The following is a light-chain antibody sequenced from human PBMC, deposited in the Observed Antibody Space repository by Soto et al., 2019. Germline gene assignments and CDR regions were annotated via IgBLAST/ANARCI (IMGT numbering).Light chain of an antibody. CDR1: QHINTW. CDR2: AAS. CDR3: PLANMFPFT. J-gene: IGKJ4*02. Sequence: DIQMTQSPSSVSASVGDRVTITCRARQHINTWLAWYQQKPGIAPNLLIYAASCLQSGVPSRFRGGGYGTYLTLTISTLQPEDSATYNCPLANMFPFTFGGGIMVAI. V-gene: IGKV1-12*01.